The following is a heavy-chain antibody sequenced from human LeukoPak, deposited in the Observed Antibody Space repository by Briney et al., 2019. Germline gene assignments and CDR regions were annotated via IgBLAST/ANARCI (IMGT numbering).Heavy chain of an antibody. CDR2: ISSSSSTI. CDR3: ARGGRGYYDSSGYYFGY. D-gene: IGHD3-22*01. CDR1: GFTFSSYS. J-gene: IGHJ4*02. Sequence: PGGSLRLSCAASGFTFSSYSMNWVRQAPGKGLEWVSYISSSSSTIYYADSVKGRFTISRDNAKNSLYLQMNSLRAEDTAVYYCARGGRGYYDSSGYYFGYWGQGTLVTVSS. V-gene: IGHV3-48*01.